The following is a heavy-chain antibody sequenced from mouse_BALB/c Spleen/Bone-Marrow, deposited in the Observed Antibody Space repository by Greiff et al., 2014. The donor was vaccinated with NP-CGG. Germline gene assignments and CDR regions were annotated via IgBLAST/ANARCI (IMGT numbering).Heavy chain of an antibody. CDR2: ISYSGST. Sequence: EVQLQQSGPGLVKPSQSLSLTCIVTGYSITRDYAWNWIRQFPGNKLEWIGYISYSGSTTYNPSLESRISITRDTSKNQFFLQLNSVTTEDTATYYCAGSSSYDYDVGFAYWGQGTLVTVSA. D-gene: IGHD2-4*01. J-gene: IGHJ3*01. CDR3: AGSSSYDYDVGFAY. V-gene: IGHV3-2*02. CDR1: GYSITRDYA.